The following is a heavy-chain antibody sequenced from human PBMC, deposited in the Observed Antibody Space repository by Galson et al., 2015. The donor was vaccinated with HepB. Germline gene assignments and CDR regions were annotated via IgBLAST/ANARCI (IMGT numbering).Heavy chain of an antibody. V-gene: IGHV3-73*01. CDR2: IRSKANSYAT. J-gene: IGHJ4*02. D-gene: IGHD3-22*01. Sequence: SLRLSCAASGFTFSGSAMHWVRQASGKGLEWVGRIRSKANSYATAYAASVKGRFTISRDDSKNTAYLQMNSLKTEDTAVYYCTRQNYYDSSGYYYAYGYWGQGTLVTVSS. CDR1: GFTFSGSA. CDR3: TRQNYYDSSGYYYAYGY.